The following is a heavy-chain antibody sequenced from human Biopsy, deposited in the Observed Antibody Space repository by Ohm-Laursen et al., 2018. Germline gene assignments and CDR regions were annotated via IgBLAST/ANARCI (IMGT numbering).Heavy chain of an antibody. D-gene: IGHD3-22*01. V-gene: IGHV1-2*02. CDR2: INAKTGDT. Sequence: GASVKVSCNASAYSFGDHRIHWVRQAPGQGLEWMGWINAKTGDTNYAQKFQGRVTMTRDTSISTAYVDLSSLRSDDTAVYYCTRGGYYYDSLAYYYWFDPWGQGTLVTVSS. CDR3: TRGGYYYDSLAYYYWFDP. J-gene: IGHJ5*02. CDR1: AYSFGDHR.